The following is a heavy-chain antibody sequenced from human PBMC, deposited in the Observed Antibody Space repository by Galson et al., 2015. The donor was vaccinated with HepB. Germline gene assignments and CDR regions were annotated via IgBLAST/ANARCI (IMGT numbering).Heavy chain of an antibody. J-gene: IGHJ4*02. V-gene: IGHV3-7*01. CDR3: VSVRGGI. Sequence: SLRLSCAASGFTFNYYWMSWVRQAPGKGLEWVANIKQDGSEKYYVDSVKGRFTISRDNAKNSLYLQMNSLRVEDAAVYYCVSVRGGIWGQGTLVTVSS. CDR1: GFTFNYYW. D-gene: IGHD2/OR15-2a*01. CDR2: IKQDGSEK.